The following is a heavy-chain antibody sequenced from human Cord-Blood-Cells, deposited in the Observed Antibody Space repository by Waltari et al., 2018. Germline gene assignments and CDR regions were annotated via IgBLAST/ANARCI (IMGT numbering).Heavy chain of an antibody. CDR3: ARVWYSTLFDY. CDR1: GGSISSVAYY. CDR2: IYYSGST. D-gene: IGHD6-13*01. Sequence: QVPLRESGPGLGKPSQTLSLTCPVPGGSISSVAYYWSWLRQPPGKGLEWIGYIYYSGSTYYNPSLKSRVTISVDTSKNQFSLKLSSVTAADTAVYYCARVWYSTLFDYWGQGTLVTVSS. V-gene: IGHV4-30-4*01. J-gene: IGHJ4*02.